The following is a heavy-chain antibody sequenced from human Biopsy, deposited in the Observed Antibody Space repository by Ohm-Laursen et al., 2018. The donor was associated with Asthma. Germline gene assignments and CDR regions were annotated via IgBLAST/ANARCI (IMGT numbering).Heavy chain of an antibody. Sequence: SLRLSCAASGFTFDDYGMSWVRPAPGKGLDWVSGINWHGGSTGYADSVKGRFTISRDNAKNSLYLQMNSLRAEDTALYHCGRDRGGFGSGWFPVEFWGQGTLVTVSS. V-gene: IGHV3-20*01. CDR2: INWHGGST. J-gene: IGHJ4*02. D-gene: IGHD6-19*01. CDR1: GFTFDDYG. CDR3: GRDRGGFGSGWFPVEF.